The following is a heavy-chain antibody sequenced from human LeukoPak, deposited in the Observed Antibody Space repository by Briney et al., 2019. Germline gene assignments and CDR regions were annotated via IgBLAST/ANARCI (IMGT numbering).Heavy chain of an antibody. Sequence: GGSLRLSCAASGFIVSSKYMSWVRQAPGKGLEWVSGISPSDDITYYVDSVKGRFTISRDNSKNTVYLEVSSLTAEDTAVYYCAKDDAWLRFGEWSQGTLVTVSS. V-gene: IGHV3-23*01. D-gene: IGHD3-16*01. CDR2: ISPSDDIT. J-gene: IGHJ4*02. CDR3: AKDDAWLRFGE. CDR1: GFIVSSKY.